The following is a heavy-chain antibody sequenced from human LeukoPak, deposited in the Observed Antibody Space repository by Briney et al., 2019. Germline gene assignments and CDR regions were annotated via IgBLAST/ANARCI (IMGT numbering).Heavy chain of an antibody. CDR2: ISYDGSNK. V-gene: IGHV3-30-3*01. D-gene: IGHD6-19*01. J-gene: IGHJ4*02. CDR1: GFTFSNYA. CDR3: AREPYSSGWYFSYYFDY. Sequence: GGSLRLSCAASGFTFSNYAMHWVRQAPGKGLEWVAVISYDGSNKYYADSVKGRFTISRDNSKNTLYLQMNSLRPEDTAVYYCAREPYSSGWYFSYYFDYWGQGTLVTVSS.